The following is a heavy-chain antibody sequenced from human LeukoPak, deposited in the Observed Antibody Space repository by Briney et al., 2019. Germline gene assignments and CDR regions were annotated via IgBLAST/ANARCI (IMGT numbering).Heavy chain of an antibody. J-gene: IGHJ3*02. CDR3: ARSPYCSGGSCYGPDAFDI. CDR2: ISSSSSYI. Sequence: GGSLRLSCAASGFTFSSYSMNWVRQAPGKGLEWVSSISSSSSYIYYADSVKGRFTISRDNAKNSLYLQMNSLRAEDTAVYYCARSPYCSGGSCYGPDAFDIWGQGTMVTVSS. V-gene: IGHV3-21*01. CDR1: GFTFSSYS. D-gene: IGHD2-15*01.